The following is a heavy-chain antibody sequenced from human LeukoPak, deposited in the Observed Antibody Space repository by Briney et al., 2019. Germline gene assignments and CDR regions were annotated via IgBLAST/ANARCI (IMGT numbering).Heavy chain of an antibody. CDR2: IRSKANSYAT. D-gene: IGHD6-19*01. Sequence: PGGSLRLSCAASGFTFSGSAMHWVRQASGKGLEWVGRIRSKANSYATAYAASVKGRLTISRDDSKNTAYLQMNSLKIEDTAVYYCTTRIAVAGTRVDYWGQGTLVTVSS. CDR1: GFTFSGSA. J-gene: IGHJ4*02. V-gene: IGHV3-73*01. CDR3: TTRIAVAGTRVDY.